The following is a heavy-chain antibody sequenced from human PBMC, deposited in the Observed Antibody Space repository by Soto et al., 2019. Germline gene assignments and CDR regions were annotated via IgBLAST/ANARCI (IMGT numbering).Heavy chain of an antibody. CDR2: INPSGGST. J-gene: IGHJ4*02. CDR3: ARALHFYDSSGYFYY. V-gene: IGHV1-46*01. Sequence: ASVKVSCKASGYTFTSYYMHWVRQAPGQGLEWMGIINPSGGSTSYAQKFQGRVTMTRDTSTSTVYMELSSLRSEDTAVYYCARALHFYDSSGYFYYWGQGTLVTVS. D-gene: IGHD3-22*01. CDR1: GYTFTSYY.